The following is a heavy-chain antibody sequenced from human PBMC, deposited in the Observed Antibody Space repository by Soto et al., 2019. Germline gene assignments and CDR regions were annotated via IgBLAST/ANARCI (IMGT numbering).Heavy chain of an antibody. Sequence: SETLSLTCTVSGGSVSSGSYYWSWIRQPPGKGLEWIGYIYYSGSTNYNPSLKSRVTISVDTSKNQFSLKLSSVTAADTAVYYCASRKYSSGWKSFFDYWGQGTLVTVSS. CDR3: ASRKYSSGWKSFFDY. J-gene: IGHJ4*02. D-gene: IGHD6-19*01. V-gene: IGHV4-61*01. CDR1: GGSVSSGSYY. CDR2: IYYSGST.